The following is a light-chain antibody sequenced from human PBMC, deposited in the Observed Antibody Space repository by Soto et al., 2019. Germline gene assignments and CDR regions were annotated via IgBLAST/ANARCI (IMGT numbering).Light chain of an antibody. CDR1: QSVLYSSNNKNY. V-gene: IGKV4-1*01. J-gene: IGKJ4*01. CDR3: QHYYSTPFT. CDR2: WAS. Sequence: DIVMTQSPDSLAVSLGERATINCKSSQSVLYSSNNKNYLAWYQQKSGQPPKLLIYWASTRESGVADRFSGSGSGTDFTLTISSVRPEDVAVYYCQHYYSTPFTFGGGTKVEIK.